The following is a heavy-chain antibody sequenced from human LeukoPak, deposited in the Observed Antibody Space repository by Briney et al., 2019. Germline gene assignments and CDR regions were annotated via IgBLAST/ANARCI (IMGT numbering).Heavy chain of an antibody. CDR1: GFTFSSYG. D-gene: IGHD6-19*01. J-gene: IGHJ4*02. CDR3: ASRGIAVAGTFDY. V-gene: IGHV3-30*02. CDR2: IRYDGSNK. Sequence: PGGSLRLSCAASGFTFSSYGMHWVRQAPGKGLEWVAFIRYDGSNKYYADSVKGRFTISRDNSKNTLYLQMNSLRAEDTAVYYCASRGIAVAGTFDYWGQGTLVTVSS.